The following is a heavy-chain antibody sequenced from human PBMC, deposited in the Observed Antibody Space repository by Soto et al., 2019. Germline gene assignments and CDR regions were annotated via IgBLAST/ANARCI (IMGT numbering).Heavy chain of an antibody. CDR1: GYTFTSYS. Sequence: QVQLVQSGAEVKKPGASVKVSCKASGYTFTSYSIHWVRQAPGQGLEWIGWINTDNGDAKYSQKFQGRVTVTRDTSATTAYMEVSSLRSEDTAVYYCARDQGYVVYWGXGXXXXVSS. V-gene: IGHV1-3*04. J-gene: IGHJ4*03. CDR3: ARDQGYVVY. CDR2: INTDNGDA.